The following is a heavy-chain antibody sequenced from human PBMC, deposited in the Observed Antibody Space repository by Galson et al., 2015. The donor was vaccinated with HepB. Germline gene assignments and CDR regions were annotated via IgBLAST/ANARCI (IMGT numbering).Heavy chain of an antibody. CDR2: ISSSSKYI. CDR3: ARDLWQLVPSQAFDI. D-gene: IGHD6-6*01. CDR1: GFTFSDYS. Sequence: SLRLSCAASGFTFSDYSMNWVRQAPGKGLEWVSSISSSSKYIYYADSVKGRFTNSRGNAKNSLYLQMNSLRAEDTAVYYCARDLWQLVPSQAFDICGQGTLVTVSS. J-gene: IGHJ3*02. V-gene: IGHV3-21*01.